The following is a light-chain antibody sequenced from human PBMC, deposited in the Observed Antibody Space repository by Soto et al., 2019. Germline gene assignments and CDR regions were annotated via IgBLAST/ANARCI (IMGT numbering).Light chain of an antibody. Sequence: EIVWTQSPGALSLSPGERATLSCWASESVGDYLAWYQQKPGQAPRLLIYGATKRTSGTPDRFSGTGSETAFTLAIRRLEPGDFAVYYCQQYVTSPAITFGQGTRLEIK. CDR3: QQYVTSPAIT. V-gene: IGKV3-20*01. J-gene: IGKJ5*01. CDR2: GAT. CDR1: ESVGDY.